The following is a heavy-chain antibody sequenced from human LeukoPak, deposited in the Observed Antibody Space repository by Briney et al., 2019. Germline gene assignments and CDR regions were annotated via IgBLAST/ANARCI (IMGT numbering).Heavy chain of an antibody. Sequence: SVKVSCKASGYTFTGYYMHWVRQAPGQGLEWMGGIIPIFGTANYAQKFQGRVTITADESTSTAYMELSSLRSEDTAVYYCARGRLWFGELLVPFYYYYMDVWGKGTTVTISS. J-gene: IGHJ6*03. CDR2: IIPIFGTA. V-gene: IGHV1-69*13. CDR3: ARGRLWFGELLVPFYYYYMDV. D-gene: IGHD3-10*01. CDR1: GYTFTGYY.